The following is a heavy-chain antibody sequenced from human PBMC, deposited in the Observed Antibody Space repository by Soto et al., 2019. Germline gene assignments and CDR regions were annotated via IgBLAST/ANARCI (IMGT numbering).Heavy chain of an antibody. CDR2: ISAYNGDT. D-gene: IGHD1-26*01. CDR1: GYTFTSDG. J-gene: IGHJ6*02. V-gene: IGHV1-18*04. CDR3: ARSSGTYPPSRYYYGLDV. Sequence: ASVKVSCKASGYTFTSDGISWVRQAPGQVLEWMGWISAYNGDTNYPQKFQARVTMTTDTHTSTAYLDLRSLRSDDTAVYYCARSSGTYPPSRYYYGLDVWGQGTTVTVSS.